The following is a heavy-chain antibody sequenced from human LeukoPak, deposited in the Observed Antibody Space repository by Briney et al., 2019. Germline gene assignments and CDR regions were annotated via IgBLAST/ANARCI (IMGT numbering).Heavy chain of an antibody. J-gene: IGHJ4*02. Sequence: ASVKVSCKASGYSFTAFYIHWVQQAPGQGLEWMGWIHPRSGETNYAYKFRGRVTMTRDTSISTTYMDLGSLGSDDTAVYYCARDGEYGTGSYYRGCFDYWGQGTLVTVSS. CDR3: ARDGEYGTGSYYRGCFDY. CDR1: GYSFTAFY. D-gene: IGHD3-10*01. V-gene: IGHV1-2*02. CDR2: IHPRSGET.